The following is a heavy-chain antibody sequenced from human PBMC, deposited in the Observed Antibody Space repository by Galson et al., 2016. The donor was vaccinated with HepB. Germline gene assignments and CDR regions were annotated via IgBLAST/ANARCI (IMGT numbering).Heavy chain of an antibody. J-gene: IGHJ6*03. CDR3: AIGDNPDYGDYASAYYYMDV. CDR1: GGSFSGYY. CDR2: INHSGST. D-gene: IGHD4-17*01. Sequence: LSLTCAVYGGSFSGYYWSWIRQPPGKGLEWIGEINHSGSTNYNPSLKSRVTISVDTSKNQFSLKLSSVTAADTAVYYCAIGDNPDYGDYASAYYYMDVWGKGTTVTVSS. V-gene: IGHV4-34*01.